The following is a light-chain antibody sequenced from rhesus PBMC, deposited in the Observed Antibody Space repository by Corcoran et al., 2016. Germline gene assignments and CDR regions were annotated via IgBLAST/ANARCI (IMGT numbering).Light chain of an antibody. CDR3: QQYSRRPFP. CDR2: KAS. Sequence: DIQMTQSPSSLSASVGDTVTITCRASQGISSRLAWYQQKPGKAPKLLIHKASNLQSGVPSRLSGSGSGTDFTITISSLQSEDFATYYCQQYSRRPFPFGPGTKLNIK. V-gene: IGKV1-22*01. CDR1: QGISSR. J-gene: IGKJ3*01.